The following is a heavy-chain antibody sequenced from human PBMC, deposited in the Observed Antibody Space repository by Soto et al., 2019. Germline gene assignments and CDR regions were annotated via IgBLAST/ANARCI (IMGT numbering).Heavy chain of an antibody. D-gene: IGHD4-17*01. Sequence: PGGSLRLSCAASGFTFSSYSMNWVRQAPGKGLEWVSYISSSSSTIYYADSVKGRFTISRDNAKNSLYLQMNSLRDEDTAVYYCAREQDYADYYHYYGMDVWGQGTTVTVSS. CDR2: ISSSSSTI. CDR1: GFTFSSYS. J-gene: IGHJ6*02. CDR3: AREQDYADYYHYYGMDV. V-gene: IGHV3-48*02.